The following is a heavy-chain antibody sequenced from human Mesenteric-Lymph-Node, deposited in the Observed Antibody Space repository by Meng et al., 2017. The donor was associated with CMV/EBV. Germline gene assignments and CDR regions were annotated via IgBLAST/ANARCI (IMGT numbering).Heavy chain of an antibody. CDR1: SFSNSY. D-gene: IGHD3-9*01. CDR3: ARGPTLNYDILTGYYYFDY. V-gene: IGHV4-34*01. Sequence: SFSNSYWTLIRQPPGKGLEWIGEIKHSGSTNYTPSLKSRVTISVDTSKNQFFLRLSSVTAADTAVYYCARGPTLNYDILTGYYYFDYWGQGTLVTVSS. J-gene: IGHJ4*02. CDR2: IKHSGST.